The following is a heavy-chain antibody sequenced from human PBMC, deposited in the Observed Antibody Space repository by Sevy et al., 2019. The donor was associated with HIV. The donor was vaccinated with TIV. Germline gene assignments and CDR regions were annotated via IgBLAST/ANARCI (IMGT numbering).Heavy chain of an antibody. J-gene: IGHJ4*02. D-gene: IGHD3-16*01. CDR2: IKPITDAGTT. CDR1: GFTFSNAW. V-gene: IGHV3-15*01. Sequence: GGSLRLSCTASGFTFSNAWMTWVRQTPERGLEWVALIKPITDAGTTDYAAPVQGRFTISRDDSQNTVYLQLNSLKPEDTAVYYCTAGPVSLWGQGPLVTVSS. CDR3: TAGPVSL.